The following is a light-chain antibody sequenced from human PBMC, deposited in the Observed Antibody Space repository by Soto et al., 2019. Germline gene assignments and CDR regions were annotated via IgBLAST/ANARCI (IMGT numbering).Light chain of an antibody. CDR2: EVT. Sequence: QLVLTQPASVSGSPGQSITISCTGTSRDVGGYKYVSWYQQHPGKAPKLMIYEVTNRPSGVSNRFSGSKSGNTASLTVSGLQAEDEADYYCSSFSSSSTLYVFGTGTKLTVL. CDR3: SSFSSSSTLYV. J-gene: IGLJ1*01. CDR1: SRDVGGYKY. V-gene: IGLV2-14*01.